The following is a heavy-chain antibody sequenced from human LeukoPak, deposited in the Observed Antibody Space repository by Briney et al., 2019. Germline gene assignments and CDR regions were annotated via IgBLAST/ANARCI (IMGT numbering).Heavy chain of an antibody. CDR1: GDSMSSYY. CDR2: IYYSGST. J-gene: IGHJ6*01. V-gene: IGHV4-59*08. D-gene: IGHD6-25*01. CDR3: ARQNSGARLNV. Sequence: PSETLSLTCTVSGDSMSSYYWSWIRQPPGKGLEWIGHIYYSGSTDYNPSLKSRLTISVDTSKNQFSLQLSSVTAADTAVYFSARQNSGARLNVWGQGTTVTVSS.